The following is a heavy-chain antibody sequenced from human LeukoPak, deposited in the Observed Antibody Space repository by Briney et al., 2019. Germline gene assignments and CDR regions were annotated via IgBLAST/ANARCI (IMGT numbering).Heavy chain of an antibody. Sequence: ASVKVSCKASGYTFTSYGISWVRQAPGQRLEWKGWISAYNGNTNYAQKLQGRVTMTTDTSTSTAYMELRSLRSDDTAVYYCARDLLVVVTAQEDYYGMDVWGQGTTVTVSS. CDR3: ARDLLVVVTAQEDYYGMDV. D-gene: IGHD2-21*02. CDR2: ISAYNGNT. J-gene: IGHJ6*02. CDR1: GYTFTSYG. V-gene: IGHV1-18*01.